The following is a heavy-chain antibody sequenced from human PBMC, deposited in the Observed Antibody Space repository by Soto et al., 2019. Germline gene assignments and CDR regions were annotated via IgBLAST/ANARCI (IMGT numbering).Heavy chain of an antibody. J-gene: IGHJ5*02. CDR1: GGSISGGGYS. CDR3: ARDRGGGGKFDP. V-gene: IGHV4-30-2*01. D-gene: IGHD2-15*01. Sequence: QLQLQESGSGLVKPSQTLSLTCAVSGGSISGGGYSWSWIRQPPGKGLEWIGYIYHSGSTYYNPSLKRRVTISVDRSKNQFSLKLSSVTAADTAVYYCARDRGGGGKFDPWGQGTLVTVSS. CDR2: IYHSGST.